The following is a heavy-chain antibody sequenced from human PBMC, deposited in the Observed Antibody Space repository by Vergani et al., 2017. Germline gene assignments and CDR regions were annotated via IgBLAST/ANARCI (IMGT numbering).Heavy chain of an antibody. CDR1: GGSFSGYY. Sequence: QVQLQQWGAGLLKPSETLSLTCAVYGGSFSGYYWSWIRQPPGKGLEWIGEINHSGSTNYNPSLKSPVTISVDTSKNQFSLKLSSVTAADTAVYYCARASWSGCSCYRYYYYYYMDVWGKGTTVTVSS. CDR2: INHSGST. V-gene: IGHV4-34*01. CDR3: ARASWSGCSCYRYYYYYYMDV. J-gene: IGHJ6*03. D-gene: IGHD2-15*01.